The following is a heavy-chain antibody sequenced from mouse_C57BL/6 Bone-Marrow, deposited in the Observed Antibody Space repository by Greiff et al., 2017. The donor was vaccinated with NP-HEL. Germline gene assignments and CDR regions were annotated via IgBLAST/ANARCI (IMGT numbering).Heavy chain of an antibody. CDR3: ARRDDDYFAGLAY. V-gene: IGHV1-55*01. D-gene: IGHD2-3*01. J-gene: IGHJ3*01. CDR2: IYPGSGST. Sequence: QVQLQQPGAELVKPGASVKMSCKASGYTFTSYWITWVKQRPGQGLEWIGDIYPGSGSTNYNEKFKSKATLTVDTSSSTAYMQLSSLTSEDSAVYYCARRDDDYFAGLAYWGQGTLVTVSA. CDR1: GYTFTSYW.